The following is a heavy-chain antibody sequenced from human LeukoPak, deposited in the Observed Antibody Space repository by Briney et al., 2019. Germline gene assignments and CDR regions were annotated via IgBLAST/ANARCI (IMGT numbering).Heavy chain of an antibody. Sequence: GGSLRLSCGASGFPFISYAMSWLRQAPGKGLEWVSTLGDSGGRTYYADSVTGRFTISRDNSKNTLYLQMNSLRAEDTAVYYCARYRGFGDSYDSWGQGTLVTVSS. CDR2: LGDSGGRT. D-gene: IGHD3-10*01. V-gene: IGHV3-23*01. CDR1: GFPFISYA. CDR3: ARYRGFGDSYDS. J-gene: IGHJ4*02.